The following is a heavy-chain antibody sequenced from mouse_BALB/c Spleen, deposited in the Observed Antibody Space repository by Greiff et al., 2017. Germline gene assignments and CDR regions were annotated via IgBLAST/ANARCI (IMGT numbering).Heavy chain of an antibody. V-gene: IGHV5-12-1*01. CDR1: GFAFSSYD. CDR3: ARHGGNYGWFAY. J-gene: IGHJ3*01. CDR2: ISSGGGST. Sequence: EVQLVESGGGLVKPGGSLKLSCAASGFAFSSYDMSWVRQTPEKRLEWVAYISSGGGSTYYPDTVKGRFTISRDNAKNTLYLQMSSLKSEDTAMYYCARHGGNYGWFAYWGQGTLVTVSA. D-gene: IGHD1-1*02.